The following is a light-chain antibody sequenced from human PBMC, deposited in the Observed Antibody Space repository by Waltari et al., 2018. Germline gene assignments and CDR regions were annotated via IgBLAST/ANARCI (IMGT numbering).Light chain of an antibody. V-gene: IGLV2-8*01. CDR1: GSGGS. CDR2: EVS. Sequence: QSALTQPPSASGSPGQSVTISCTGTGSGGSVSWYQQLPGKAPKLLIYEVSKRPSGLPDRFSGSKSGNTASLTVSGLQAEDEGDYYCSSDAVSNDFYDFGSGTKVTVL. J-gene: IGLJ1*01. CDR3: SSDAVSNDFYD.